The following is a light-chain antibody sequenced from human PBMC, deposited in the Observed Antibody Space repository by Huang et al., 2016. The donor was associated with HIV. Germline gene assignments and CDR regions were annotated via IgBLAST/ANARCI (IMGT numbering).Light chain of an antibody. CDR1: QSVGSN. CDR3: QQYNNWPPLT. Sequence: EVVMTQSPATLSVFPGERATLSCRASQSVGSNLAWYQQKPGQAPRLLIYGASTRATSSPARFSGGGSEAEFTLTITSLQSEDFAVYYWQQYNNWPPLTFGGGTEVEIK. CDR2: GAS. J-gene: IGKJ4*01. V-gene: IGKV3-15*01.